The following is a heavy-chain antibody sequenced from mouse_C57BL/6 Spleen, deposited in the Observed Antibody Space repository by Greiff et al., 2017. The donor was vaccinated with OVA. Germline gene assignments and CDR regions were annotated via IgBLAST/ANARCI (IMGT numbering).Heavy chain of an antibody. J-gene: IGHJ4*01. CDR1: GYTFTSYW. V-gene: IGHV1-55*01. CDR3: ARNEKLWAMDY. Sequence: QVQLLQPGAELVKPGASVKMSCTASGYTFTSYWITWVKQRPGQGLEWIGDIYPGSGSTNYNEKFKSKATLTVDTSSSTAYMQLSSLTSEDTAVYYCARNEKLWAMDYWGQGTSVTVSS. D-gene: IGHD1-1*02. CDR2: IYPGSGST.